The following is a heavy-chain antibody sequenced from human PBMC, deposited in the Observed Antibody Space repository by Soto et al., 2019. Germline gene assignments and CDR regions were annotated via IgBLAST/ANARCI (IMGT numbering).Heavy chain of an antibody. CDR2: IKSITSGGAT. D-gene: IGHD2-15*01. Sequence: EVQLVESGGGLEKPGGSLRLSCVASGLSFSRAWMSWVRQAPGKGLEWVGRIKSITSGGATDYAAPVRGRFTISRDDSKNTLYLQRNSLKTEDTGIYYCTTDEPSYGCSGGTCYVFWGQGTLVTVSS. J-gene: IGHJ4*02. CDR3: TTDEPSYGCSGGTCYVF. V-gene: IGHV3-15*01. CDR1: GLSFSRAW.